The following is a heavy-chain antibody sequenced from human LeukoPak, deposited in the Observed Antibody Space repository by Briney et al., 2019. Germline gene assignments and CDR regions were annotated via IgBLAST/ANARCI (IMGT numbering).Heavy chain of an antibody. Sequence: PGGSLRVSCAASGFTFSSYAMSWVRQAPGKGLEWVSAISGSGGSAYYADSVKGRFTISRDNSKNTLYLQMNSLRAEDTAVYYCAKDSLEYQLLWAEKYFQHWGQGTLVTVSS. CDR3: AKDSLEYQLLWAEKYFQH. J-gene: IGHJ1*01. CDR1: GFTFSSYA. V-gene: IGHV3-23*01. CDR2: ISGSGGSA. D-gene: IGHD2-2*01.